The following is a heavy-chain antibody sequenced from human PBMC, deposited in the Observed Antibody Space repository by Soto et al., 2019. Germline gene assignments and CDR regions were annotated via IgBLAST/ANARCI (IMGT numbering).Heavy chain of an antibody. CDR3: ARIRVGGFGEFFYYYYYGMDV. D-gene: IGHD3-10*01. CDR2: IYYSGST. V-gene: IGHV4-39*01. Sequence: SETLSLTCTVSGCSISSSSYYWGWIRQPPGKGLEWIGSIYYSGSTYYNPSLKSRVTISVDTSKNQFSLKLSSVTAADTAVYYCARIRVGGFGEFFYYYYYGMDVWGQGTTVTVS. J-gene: IGHJ6*02. CDR1: GCSISSSSYY.